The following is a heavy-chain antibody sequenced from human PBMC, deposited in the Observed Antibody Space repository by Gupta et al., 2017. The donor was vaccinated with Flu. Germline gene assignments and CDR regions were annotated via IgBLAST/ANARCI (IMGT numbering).Heavy chain of an antibody. J-gene: IGHJ4*02. D-gene: IGHD5-12*01. CDR3: ARGPDSGYDGFDY. CDR2: SYYSGTT. CDR1: GGFISSNH. V-gene: IGHV4-59*01. Sequence: QVQLQESGPGLVKPSETLSLICSVSGGFISSNHWSWIRQPPGKGLEWIGYSYYSGTTRYNSSLKSRVTISVDRSKNQFYLKLRSVTAADTAVYYCARGPDSGYDGFDYWGQGTLVTVSS.